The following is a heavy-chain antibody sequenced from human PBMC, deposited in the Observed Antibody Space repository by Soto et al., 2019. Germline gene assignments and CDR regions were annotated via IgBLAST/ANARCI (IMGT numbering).Heavy chain of an antibody. V-gene: IGHV5-10-1*01. CDR3: ATDILTNNGDY. Sequence: PXESLTIFFTGAGYSFTSYWISLVRQMPGKGLEWMGSIDPSDSYTNYSPSFQGHVTISADKSIGTAYLQWSSLKASDTAMYYCATDILTNNGDYWGQGTLVTVSS. CDR2: IDPSDSYT. D-gene: IGHD3-9*01. CDR1: GYSFTSYW. J-gene: IGHJ4*02.